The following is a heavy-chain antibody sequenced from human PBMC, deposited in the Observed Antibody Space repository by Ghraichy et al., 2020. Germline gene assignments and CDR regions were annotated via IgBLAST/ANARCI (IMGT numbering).Heavy chain of an antibody. CDR2: IYTSGST. CDR1: GGSISSYY. D-gene: IGHD3-10*01. Sequence: SETLSLTCTVSGGSISSYYWSWIRQPAGKGLEWIGRIYTSGSTNYNPSLKSRVTMSVDTSKNQFSLKLSTVTAADTAVYYCARDLDTGSYYYYGMDVWGQGTTVTVSS. V-gene: IGHV4-4*07. J-gene: IGHJ6*02. CDR3: ARDLDTGSYYYYGMDV.